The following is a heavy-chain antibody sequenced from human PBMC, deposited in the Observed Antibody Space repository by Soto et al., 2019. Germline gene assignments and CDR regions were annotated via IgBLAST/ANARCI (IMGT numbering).Heavy chain of an antibody. CDR2: IKTKAEGGST. CDR3: TTGSVEGV. CDR1: DFTITNAW. D-gene: IGHD2-15*01. Sequence: EVQLVESGGGLVKPGGSLRLSCAASDFTITNAWMSWVRQAPGKGLEWVGRIKTKAEGGSTDYAATLKGRFPISRDDSRNTPFIQMNNLKTDDTAVYYCTTGSVEGVWGQGARVTVSS. V-gene: IGHV3-15*07. J-gene: IGHJ6*02.